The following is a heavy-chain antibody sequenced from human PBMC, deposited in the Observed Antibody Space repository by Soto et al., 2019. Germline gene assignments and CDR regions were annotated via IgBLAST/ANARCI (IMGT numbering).Heavy chain of an antibody. D-gene: IGHD1-7*01. CDR1: GFTGSSNY. Sequence: EVQLVESGGGLVQPGGSLRLSCAASGFTGSSNYMSWVRQAPGNGLEGVSVIYSGGSTYYADSVNGRFTISRHNSTNTMYLPMTSLRAEDTAVYYCARDDGQWNYEEWGQGTLVTVSS. V-gene: IGHV3-53*04. J-gene: IGHJ4*02. CDR3: ARDDGQWNYEE. CDR2: IYSGGST.